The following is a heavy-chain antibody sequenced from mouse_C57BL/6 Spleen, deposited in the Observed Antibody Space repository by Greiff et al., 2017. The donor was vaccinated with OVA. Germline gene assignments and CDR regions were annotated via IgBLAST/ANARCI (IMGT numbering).Heavy chain of an antibody. CDR2: IYPSDSET. V-gene: IGHV1-61*01. CDR1: GYTFTSYW. Sequence: VQLQQPGAELVRPGSSVKLSCKASGYTFTSYWMDWVKQRPGQGLEWIGNIYPSDSETHYNQKFKDKATLTVDKSSSTAYMQLSSLTSEDSAVYYCARSYDYRYFDYWGQGTTLTVSS. CDR3: ARSYDYRYFDY. D-gene: IGHD2-4*01. J-gene: IGHJ2*01.